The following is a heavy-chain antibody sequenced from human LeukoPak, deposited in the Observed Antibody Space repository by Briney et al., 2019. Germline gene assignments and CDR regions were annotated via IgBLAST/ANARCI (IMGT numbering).Heavy chain of an antibody. V-gene: IGHV3-23*01. CDR2: VSGSGGST. J-gene: IGHJ4*02. D-gene: IGHD1-26*01. CDR1: GFTVSSTY. Sequence: GALRLSCAASGFTVSSTYMSWVRQAPGKGLEWVSGVSGSGGSTYYADSVKGRFTISRDNSKNTLSLQMSSLRAEDTAVYYCAKSATVGIKAPFDCWGQGALVTVSS. CDR3: AKSATVGIKAPFDC.